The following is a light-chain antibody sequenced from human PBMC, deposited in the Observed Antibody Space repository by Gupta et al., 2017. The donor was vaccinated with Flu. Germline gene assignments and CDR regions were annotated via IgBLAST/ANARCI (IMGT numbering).Light chain of an antibody. Sequence: TISCTGSSSNIGAGYDVHWYQQLPGTAPKLLIYGNNNRPSGVPDRFSGSRSGTSASLAIDGLQAEDEAHYYCQSYDSSLRGWDVFGSGTKVTVL. CDR1: SSNIGAGYD. CDR3: QSYDSSLRGWDV. CDR2: GNN. J-gene: IGLJ1*01. V-gene: IGLV1-40*01.